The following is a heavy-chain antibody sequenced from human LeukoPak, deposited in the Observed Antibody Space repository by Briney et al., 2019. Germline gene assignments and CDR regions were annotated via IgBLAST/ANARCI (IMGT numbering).Heavy chain of an antibody. CDR2: IYYGGST. CDR3: ARDARYYGSGSYYKAQGDAFDI. CDR1: GGSISSGGYY. V-gene: IGHV4-31*03. J-gene: IGHJ3*02. D-gene: IGHD3-10*01. Sequence: SETLSLTCTVSGGSISSGGYYWSWIRQHPGKGLEWIGYIYYGGSTYYNPSLKSRVTISVDTSKNQFSLKLSSVTAADTAVYYCARDARYYGSGSYYKAQGDAFDIWGQGTMVTVSS.